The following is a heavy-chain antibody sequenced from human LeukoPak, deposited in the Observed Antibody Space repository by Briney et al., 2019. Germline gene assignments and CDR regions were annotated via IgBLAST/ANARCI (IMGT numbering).Heavy chain of an antibody. J-gene: IGHJ4*02. CDR3: ARAHYDSSGYSFDY. CDR1: GGTFSSYA. CDR2: IIPIFGTA. V-gene: IGHV1-69*05. Sequence: ASVKVSCKASGGTFSSYAISWVRQAPGQGLEWMGGIIPIFGTANYAQKLQGRVTMTTDTSTSTAYMELRSLRSEDTAVYYCARAHYDSSGYSFDYWGQGTLVTVSS. D-gene: IGHD3-22*01.